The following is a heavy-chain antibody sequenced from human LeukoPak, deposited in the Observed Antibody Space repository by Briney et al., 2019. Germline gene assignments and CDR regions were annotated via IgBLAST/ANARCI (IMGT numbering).Heavy chain of an antibody. CDR3: AKDPGRTSCFHGFDP. D-gene: IGHD2-2*01. Sequence: GASLRLSCAASGFTFSSYAMSWVRQAPGKGLEWVSAISGSGGSTYYADSVKGRFIISRDNSKNTLYLQMNSLRAEDTAVYYCAKDPGRTSCFHGFDPWGQGTLVTVSS. CDR1: GFTFSSYA. J-gene: IGHJ5*02. V-gene: IGHV3-23*01. CDR2: ISGSGGST.